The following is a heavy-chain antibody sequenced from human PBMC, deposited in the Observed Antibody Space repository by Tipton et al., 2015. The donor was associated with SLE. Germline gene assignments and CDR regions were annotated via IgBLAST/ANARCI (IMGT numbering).Heavy chain of an antibody. CDR1: GGSISSNTW. J-gene: IGHJ4*02. CDR2: IHHRGTT. CDR3: ARLDPSGPRNF. V-gene: IGHV4-4*02. Sequence: TLSLTCTVSGGSISSNTWWNWVRQPPGMGLEWIGEIHHRGTTNYNPSLKSRVTISVDKSKDQFSLRLTSVTAADTAVYHCARLDPSGPRNFWGQGTLVTVSS.